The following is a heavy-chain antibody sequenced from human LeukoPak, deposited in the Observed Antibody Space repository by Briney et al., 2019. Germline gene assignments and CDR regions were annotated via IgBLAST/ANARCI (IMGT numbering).Heavy chain of an antibody. D-gene: IGHD4-17*01. CDR3: AREITVTTDYYYYMDV. CDR1: GGSISSYY. Sequence: SETLSLTCTVSGGSISSYYWSWIRQPVGKGLEWIGRIYTSGSTNYNPSLKSRVTMSVDTSKNQFSLKLSSVTAADTAVYYCAREITVTTDYYYYMDVWGKGTTVTVSS. CDR2: IYTSGST. J-gene: IGHJ6*03. V-gene: IGHV4-4*07.